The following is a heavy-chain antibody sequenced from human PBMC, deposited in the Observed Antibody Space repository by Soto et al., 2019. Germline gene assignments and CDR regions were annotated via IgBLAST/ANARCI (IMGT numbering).Heavy chain of an antibody. J-gene: IGHJ4*02. CDR3: ARGLGRGYSDSSGYLHLDY. CDR1: GFTVRSNY. CDR2: MYRGGST. D-gene: IGHD3-22*01. V-gene: IGHV3-53*01. Sequence: SLRLSCAASGFTVRSNYIICLRQAPGKGLGWVSVMYRGGSTYYADSVKGRFTISRDISKNTLYLQMDSLRAEDTAVYYCARGLGRGYSDSSGYLHLDYWGQGTLVTVSS.